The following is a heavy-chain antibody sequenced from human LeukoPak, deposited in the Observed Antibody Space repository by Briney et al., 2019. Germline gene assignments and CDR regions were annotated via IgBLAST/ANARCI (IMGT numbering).Heavy chain of an antibody. J-gene: IGHJ4*02. Sequence: ASETLSLTCTVSGYSISSGYYWGWIRQPPGKGLEWIGSIYHSGSTYYNPSLKSRVTISVDTSKNQFSLKLSSVTAADTAVYYCARVLGATHPFDYWGQGTLVTVSS. CDR2: IYHSGST. D-gene: IGHD1-26*01. CDR3: ARVLGATHPFDY. V-gene: IGHV4-38-2*02. CDR1: GYSISSGYY.